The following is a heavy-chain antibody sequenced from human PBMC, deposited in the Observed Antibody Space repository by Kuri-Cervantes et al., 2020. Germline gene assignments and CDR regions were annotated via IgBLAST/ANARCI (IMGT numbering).Heavy chain of an antibody. V-gene: IGHV2-70*04. J-gene: IGHJ3*02. CDR2: IDWDDYK. D-gene: IGHD6-13*01. CDR3: ARIRVDSSSWYSDGGAFDI. CDR1: GFSLSTSGMR. Sequence: SGPTLVKPTQTLTLTCTFSGFSLSTSGMRVSWIRQPPGEALEWLARIDWDDYKFYSTSLKTRLTISKDTSKNQVVLTMTNMDPVDTATYYCARIRVDSSSWYSDGGAFDIWGQGTMVTVSS.